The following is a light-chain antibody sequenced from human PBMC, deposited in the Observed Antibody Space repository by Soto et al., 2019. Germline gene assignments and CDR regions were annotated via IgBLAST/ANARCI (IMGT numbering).Light chain of an antibody. Sequence: QAVVTQPASVSGSPGQSITISCTGTSSDVGGYNYVSWYQQHPGRAPKLMIYEVSDRPSGVSNRFSGSKSGNTASLTISGLQAEDEADYYCSSYTSSKTGVFGGGTKVTVL. CDR3: SSYTSSKTGV. V-gene: IGLV2-14*01. J-gene: IGLJ3*02. CDR2: EVS. CDR1: SSDVGGYNY.